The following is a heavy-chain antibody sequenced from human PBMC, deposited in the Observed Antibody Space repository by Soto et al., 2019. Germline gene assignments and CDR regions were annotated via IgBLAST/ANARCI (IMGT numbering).Heavy chain of an antibody. CDR1: GGTFSSYA. CDR2: IIPIFGTA. CDR3: ARDRTARLYYYDSSGYYDAFDI. J-gene: IGHJ3*02. V-gene: IGHV1-69*13. D-gene: IGHD3-22*01. Sequence: ASLKNPYKASGGTFSSYAISWVRQAPGQGLEWMGGIIPIFGTANYAQKFQGRVTITADESTSTAYMELSSLRSEDTAVYYCARDRTARLYYYDSSGYYDAFDIWGQGTMVTVSS.